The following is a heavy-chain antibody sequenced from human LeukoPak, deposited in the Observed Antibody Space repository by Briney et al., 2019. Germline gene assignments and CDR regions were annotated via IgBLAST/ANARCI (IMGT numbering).Heavy chain of an antibody. D-gene: IGHD2-2*02. Sequence: GASVKVSCKASGYTFTSYYMHWVRQAPGQGLEWMGIINPSGGSTSYAQKFEGRVTMTRDTSTSTVYMELSSLRSEDTAVYCCARDRRIVVVPAAIHFYYYYGMDAWGQGTTGTVSS. CDR2: INPSGGST. J-gene: IGHJ6*02. CDR1: GYTFTSYY. V-gene: IGHV1-46*01. CDR3: ARDRRIVVVPAAIHFYYYYGMDA.